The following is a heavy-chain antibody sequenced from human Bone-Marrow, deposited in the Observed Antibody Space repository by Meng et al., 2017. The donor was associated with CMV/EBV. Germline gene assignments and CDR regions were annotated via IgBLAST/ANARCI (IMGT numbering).Heavy chain of an antibody. CDR2: IIPILGIA. D-gene: IGHD3-3*01. Sequence: SVKVSCKASGGTFSSYAISWVRQAPGQGLEWMGGIIPILGIANYAQKFQGRVTITADKSTSTAYMELSSLRSEDTAVYCCARGATRFLEWLLSMGDAFDIWGQGTLVTVSS. CDR3: ARGATRFLEWLLSMGDAFDI. V-gene: IGHV1-69*10. J-gene: IGHJ4*02. CDR1: GGTFSSYA.